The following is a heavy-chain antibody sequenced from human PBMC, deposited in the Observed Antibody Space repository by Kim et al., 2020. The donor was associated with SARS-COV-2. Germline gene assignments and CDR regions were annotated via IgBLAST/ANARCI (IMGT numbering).Heavy chain of an antibody. J-gene: IGHJ4*02. CDR1: GFSFSDHY. Sequence: GGSLRLSCAASGFSFSDHYMDWVRQAPGKGLEWVGRIRNKANRYTTEYVASVKGRFTISRDESENSLYLQMNSLETEDTAIYYCTRVGVRTYIFDSWGQGTLVIVSS. CDR3: TRVGVRTYIFDS. D-gene: IGHD2-8*01. CDR2: IRNKANRYTT. V-gene: IGHV3-72*01.